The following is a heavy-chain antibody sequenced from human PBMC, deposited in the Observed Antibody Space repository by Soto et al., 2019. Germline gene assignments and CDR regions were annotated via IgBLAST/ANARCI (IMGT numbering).Heavy chain of an antibody. Sequence: QVQLQESGPGLVKPSQTLSLTCTVSGGSISSGDYYWSWIRQPPGKGLEWIGYIYYSGSTYYNPSLKSRVTISVDTSKNQFSLNLSSVTAADTAVYYCARAGGVVVAATGDRWFDPWGQGTLVTVSS. CDR3: ARAGGVVVAATGDRWFDP. D-gene: IGHD2-15*01. CDR2: IYYSGST. V-gene: IGHV4-30-4*01. CDR1: GGSISSGDYY. J-gene: IGHJ5*02.